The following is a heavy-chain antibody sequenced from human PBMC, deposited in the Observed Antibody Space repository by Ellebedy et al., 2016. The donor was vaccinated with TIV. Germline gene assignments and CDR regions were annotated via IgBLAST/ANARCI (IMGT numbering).Heavy chain of an antibody. Sequence: GGSLRLSCAASGFTFSIYGMSWVRQAPGKGLEWVSSISSSSTYIYYADSVKGRFTVSRENAKNSLYLQMNSLRAEDTAIYYCARDDSSSRNDYWGQGTLVTVSS. V-gene: IGHV3-21*01. D-gene: IGHD6-13*01. J-gene: IGHJ4*02. CDR1: GFTFSIYG. CDR3: ARDDSSSRNDY. CDR2: ISSSSTYI.